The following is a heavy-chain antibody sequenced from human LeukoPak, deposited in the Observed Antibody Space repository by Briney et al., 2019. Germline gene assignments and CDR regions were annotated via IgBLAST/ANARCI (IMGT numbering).Heavy chain of an antibody. D-gene: IGHD2-2*01. Sequence: ASVKVSCKASGYTFTSYDINWVRQATGQGLEWMGWMNPNSGNTGYAQKFQGRVTMTRNTSISTAYMELSSLRSEDTAVYYCARGPYRCSSTSCYLSLYYHGMDVWGQGTTVTVSS. CDR3: ARGPYRCSSTSCYLSLYYHGMDV. V-gene: IGHV1-8*01. CDR2: MNPNSGNT. CDR1: GYTFTSYD. J-gene: IGHJ6*02.